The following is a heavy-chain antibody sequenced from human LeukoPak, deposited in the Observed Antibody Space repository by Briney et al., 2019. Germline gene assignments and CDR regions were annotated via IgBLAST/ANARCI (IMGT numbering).Heavy chain of an antibody. D-gene: IGHD6-13*01. J-gene: IGHJ4*02. CDR2: ISYDGTNK. Sequence: GGSLRLSCAASGFTFSSYGMHWVRQDPGKGLEWGAVISYDGTNKYYTDSVKGRFTISRDNSKNTLYLQMNSLRAEDTAVYYCAKGTAAGTLGLFDYWGQGTLVTVSS. CDR3: AKGTAAGTLGLFDY. CDR1: GFTFSSYG. V-gene: IGHV3-30*18.